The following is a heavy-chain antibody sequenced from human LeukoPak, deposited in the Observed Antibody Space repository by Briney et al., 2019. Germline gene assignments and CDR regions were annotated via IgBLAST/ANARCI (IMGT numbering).Heavy chain of an antibody. J-gene: IGHJ4*02. CDR2: INPNTGDT. D-gene: IGHD5-24*01. Sequence: ASVKVSCKASGYTFTGYHMHWVRQAPGQGLEWMGWINPNTGDTNYAQKFQGRVTMTRDTSISAAYMELSWLRSDDTAVYYCTRDPEMATILFAYWGQGTLVTVSS. CDR1: GYTFTGYH. V-gene: IGHV1-2*02. CDR3: TRDPEMATILFAY.